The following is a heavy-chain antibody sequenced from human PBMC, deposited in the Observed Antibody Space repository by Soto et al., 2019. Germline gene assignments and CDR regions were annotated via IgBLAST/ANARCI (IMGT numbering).Heavy chain of an antibody. CDR1: GFTFSSYA. J-gene: IGHJ3*02. CDR2: ISGSGGST. CDR3: AKESGIAVALDAFDI. Sequence: GGSLRLSCAASGFTFSSYAMSWVRHAPGKGLEWVSAISGSGGSTYYADSVKGQFTISRDNSKNTLYLQMNSLRAEDTAVYYCAKESGIAVALDAFDIWGQGTMVTVSS. V-gene: IGHV3-23*01. D-gene: IGHD6-19*01.